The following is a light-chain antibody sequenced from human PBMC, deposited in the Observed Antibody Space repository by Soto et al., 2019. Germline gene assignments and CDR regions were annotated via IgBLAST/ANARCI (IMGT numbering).Light chain of an antibody. CDR1: QSLLHITGETF. CDR3: MQCAHRPPT. J-gene: IGKJ5*01. Sequence: DVVMTQTPLSLSVAPGQPASISCKSSQSLLHITGETFLFWYLQKPGQSPQLLIYEVSTRVSGVKDRFSGSGSGTAFTLDISRVETDDVGIYYCMQCAHRPPTFGHGTSL. CDR2: EVS. V-gene: IGKV2-29*03.